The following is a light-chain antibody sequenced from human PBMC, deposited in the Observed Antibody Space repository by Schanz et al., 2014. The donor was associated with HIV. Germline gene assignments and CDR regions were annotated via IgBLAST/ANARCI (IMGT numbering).Light chain of an antibody. J-gene: IGLJ2*01. Sequence: QSVLTQPPSVSGTPGQRVTISCSGSSSNFRSNAVNWYQQLPGTAPKLLMYANMERPSGVPDRFSGSGSGTSASLAISGLQSEDEADYYCQSYDSSLSVVVFGGGTKLTVL. CDR3: QSYDSSLSVVV. CDR2: ANM. CDR1: SSNFRSNA. V-gene: IGLV1-44*01.